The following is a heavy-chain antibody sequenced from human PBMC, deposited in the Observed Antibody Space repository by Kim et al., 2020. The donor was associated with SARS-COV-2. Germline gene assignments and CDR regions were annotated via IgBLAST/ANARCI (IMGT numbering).Heavy chain of an antibody. V-gene: IGHV4-34*01. J-gene: IGHJ4*02. D-gene: IGHD5-18*01. CDR3: ARGGGYSYGAIDY. Sequence: NPSITTPVTISVDTSKNQFSLKLSSGTAADTAVYYCARGGGYSYGAIDYWGQGTLVTVSS.